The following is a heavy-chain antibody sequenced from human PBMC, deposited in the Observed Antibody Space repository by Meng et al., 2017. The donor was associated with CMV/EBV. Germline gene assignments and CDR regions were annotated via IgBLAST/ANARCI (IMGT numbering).Heavy chain of an antibody. D-gene: IGHD1-26*01. CDR1: GGSISSYY. V-gene: IGHV4-59*01. Sequence: SETLSLTCTVSGGSISSYYWSWIRQPPGKGLEWIGYIYYSGSTNYNPSLKSRVTISVDTSKNQFSLKLSSVTAADTAVYYCARVGPDSGSYSDDYWGQGTLVTVSS. CDR2: IYYSGST. J-gene: IGHJ4*02. CDR3: ARVGPDSGSYSDDY.